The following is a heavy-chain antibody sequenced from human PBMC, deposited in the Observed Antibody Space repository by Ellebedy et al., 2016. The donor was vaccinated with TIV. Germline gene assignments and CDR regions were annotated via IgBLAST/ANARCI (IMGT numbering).Heavy chain of an antibody. CDR3: ARGNTLMVVGFGS. CDR2: INPSDGHT. CDR1: GYTFINYY. V-gene: IGHV1-46*01. Sequence: ASVKVSCXASGYTFINYYIHWVRQAPGQGLEWLGIINPSDGHTSYAKKIQGRVTMTRDTSTSTAYMALSSLSSEDTAVYFCARGNTLMVVGFGSWGQGTLVTVSS. D-gene: IGHD2-21*01. J-gene: IGHJ4*02.